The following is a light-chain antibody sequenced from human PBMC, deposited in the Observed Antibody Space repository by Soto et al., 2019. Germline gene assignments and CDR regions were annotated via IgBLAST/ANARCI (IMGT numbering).Light chain of an antibody. V-gene: IGLV2-14*01. J-gene: IGLJ3*02. CDR3: PSYTTSSTHRV. CDR2: EVS. CDR1: SSDVGGYNY. Sequence: QSALTQPASVSGSPGQSITISCTGTSSDVGGYNYVSWYQQHPGKAPKLMIYEVSNRPSGVSNRFSGSKSGNTASLTISGLQAEDEAEYFCPSYTTSSTHRVFGGGTKLTVL.